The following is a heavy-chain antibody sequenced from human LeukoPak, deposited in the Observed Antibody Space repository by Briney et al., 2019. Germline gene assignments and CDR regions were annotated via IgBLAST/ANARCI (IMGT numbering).Heavy chain of an antibody. Sequence: ASVKVSCKASGYTFSNYGISWVRQAPGLGLEWMGLTRYNGNTNYAQKFQDRVTMTTDTSATTAYMELRSLESDDTAVYYCARHSGSGWQALGYWGQGTLVTVSS. V-gene: IGHV1-18*04. J-gene: IGHJ4*02. D-gene: IGHD6-19*01. CDR1: GYTFSNYG. CDR2: TRYNGNT. CDR3: ARHSGSGWQALGY.